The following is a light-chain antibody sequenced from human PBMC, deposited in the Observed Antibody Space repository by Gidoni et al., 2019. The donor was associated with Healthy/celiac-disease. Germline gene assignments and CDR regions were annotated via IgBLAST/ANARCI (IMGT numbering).Light chain of an antibody. J-gene: IGKJ1*01. CDR3: QQSYSTPPGT. V-gene: IGKV1-39*01. CDR2: AAS. CDR1: QCISSN. Sequence: DTQMTQSPSSLSASVGDRVTITCRASQCISSNLNWYQQNPGKAPKLLIYAASSLQRGVPSTFSGSGSGTDFTLTISSLQPEDFATYYCQQSYSTPPGTFGQGTKVEIK.